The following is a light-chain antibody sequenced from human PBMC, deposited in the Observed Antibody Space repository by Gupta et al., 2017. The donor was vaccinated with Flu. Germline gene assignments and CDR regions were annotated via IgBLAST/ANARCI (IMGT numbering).Light chain of an antibody. CDR1: QTVSRN. J-gene: IGKJ5*01. V-gene: IGKV3-15*01. CDR2: DAS. CDR3: LQVNNLRT. Sequence: EVLMTQSPATLSVSPGERVTLSCRASQTVSRNLAWYQQKPGQAPRLLIYDASTRATGIPDRFSGSGSETEFTLTSNRRQSEDFAVYYWLQVNNLRTFGQGTRLEIK.